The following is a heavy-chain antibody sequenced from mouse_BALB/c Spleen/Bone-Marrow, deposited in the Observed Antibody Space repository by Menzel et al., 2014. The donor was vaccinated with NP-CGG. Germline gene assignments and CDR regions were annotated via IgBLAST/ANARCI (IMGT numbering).Heavy chain of an antibody. J-gene: IGHJ2*01. Sequence: VQLQQSGAELVKSGASVKLSCTASGFNIKDTYMHWVKQRPEQGLEWIGRIDPANGNTKYDPRSQGKATITADTSSNTAYLQLSSLTSEDTAVYYCASYVYGYYFDYWGEGTTLTVSS. V-gene: IGHV14-3*02. D-gene: IGHD2-2*01. CDR1: GFNIKDTY. CDR3: ASYVYGYYFDY. CDR2: IDPANGNT.